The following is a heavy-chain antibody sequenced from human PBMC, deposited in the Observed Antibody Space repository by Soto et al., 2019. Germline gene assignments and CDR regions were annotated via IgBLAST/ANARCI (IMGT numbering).Heavy chain of an antibody. V-gene: IGHV3-74*01. Sequence: EVQLVESGGGSVQPGGSLRLSCAASGFTFSNFWMHWVRQVPGKGLVWVSRLNTDGSSTNYADSVKGRFTISRDNAKNTLYLKMHSLRAEDTAVYYCLRVRDSTSSENYFDHWGKGTLVTVSS. CDR3: LRVRDSTSSENYFDH. CDR1: GFTFSNFW. J-gene: IGHJ4*02. D-gene: IGHD2-2*01. CDR2: LNTDGSST.